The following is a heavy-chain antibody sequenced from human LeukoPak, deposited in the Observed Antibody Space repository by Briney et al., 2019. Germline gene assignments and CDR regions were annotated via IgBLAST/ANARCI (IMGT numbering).Heavy chain of an antibody. J-gene: IGHJ4*02. Sequence: GGSLRLSCAASGFTFSSYAMSWVRQAPGKGLEWVSAISGSGGSTYYADSVKGRFTISRDNYKNTLYLQMNSLRAEDTAVYYCAKVRGYDSSGYPSPYFDYWGQGTLVTVSS. CDR2: ISGSGGST. D-gene: IGHD3-22*01. CDR3: AKVRGYDSSGYPSPYFDY. V-gene: IGHV3-23*01. CDR1: GFTFSSYA.